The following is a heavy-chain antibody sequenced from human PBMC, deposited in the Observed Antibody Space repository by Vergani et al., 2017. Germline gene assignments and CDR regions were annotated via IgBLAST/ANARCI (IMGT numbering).Heavy chain of an antibody. J-gene: IGHJ4*02. D-gene: IGHD4-17*01. CDR3: ARAPVYGDLAYFDY. CDR1: GYTFTRYY. CDR2: INPSGGST. V-gene: IGHV1-46*03. Sequence: QVQLVQSGTEVRKPGASVKLSCKTSGYTFTRYYMHCVRQAPGQGLEWMGIINPSGGSTRYAQKFQGRVTMTRDTSTSTVYMELSSLRSEDTAVYYCARAPVYGDLAYFDYWGQGTLVTVSS.